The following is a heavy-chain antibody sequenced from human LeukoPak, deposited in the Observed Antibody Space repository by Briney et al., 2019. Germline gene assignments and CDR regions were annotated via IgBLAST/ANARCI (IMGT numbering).Heavy chain of an antibody. CDR2: INTNTGNP. CDR3: ATAVVVVAATRAYYYGMDV. J-gene: IGHJ6*02. CDR1: GYTFTSYA. D-gene: IGHD2-15*01. Sequence: ASVKVSCKASGYTFTSYAMNWVRQAPGQGLEWMGWINTNTGNPTYAQGFTGRFVFSLDTSVSTAYLQISSLKAEDTAVYYCATAVVVVAATRAYYYGMDVWGQGTTVTVSS. V-gene: IGHV7-4-1*02.